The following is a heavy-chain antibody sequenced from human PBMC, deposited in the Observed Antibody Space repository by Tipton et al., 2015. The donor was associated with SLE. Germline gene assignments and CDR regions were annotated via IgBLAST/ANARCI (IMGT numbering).Heavy chain of an antibody. V-gene: IGHV4-4*08. CDR1: GDSITGYY. D-gene: IGHD5-12*01. CDR3: ATNGHGETYEFFTEYLRH. Sequence: TLSLTCTVSGDSITGYYWSWIRQSPGKGLEWIGYISTNGVTNYNPSLKSRASISADASKNHFSLKLNSVTAADTAVYYCATNGHGETYEFFTEYLRHWGQGTLVTVSS. J-gene: IGHJ1*01. CDR2: ISTNGVT.